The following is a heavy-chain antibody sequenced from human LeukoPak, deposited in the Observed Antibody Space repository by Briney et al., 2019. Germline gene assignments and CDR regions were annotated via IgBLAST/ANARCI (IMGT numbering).Heavy chain of an antibody. J-gene: IGHJ3*02. CDR2: IIPIFGIA. CDR1: GGTFSSYA. V-gene: IGHV1-69*13. CDR3: ARDLGDGYGDYEDAFDI. Sequence: TVKVSCKASGGTFSSYAISWVRQAPGQGLEWMGGIIPIFGIANYAQKFQGRVTITADESTSTAYMELSSLRSEDTAVYYCARDLGDGYGDYEDAFDIWGQGTMVTVSS. D-gene: IGHD4-17*01.